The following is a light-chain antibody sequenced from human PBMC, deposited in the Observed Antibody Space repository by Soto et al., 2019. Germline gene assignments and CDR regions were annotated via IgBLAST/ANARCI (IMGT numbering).Light chain of an antibody. V-gene: IGKV1-9*01. CDR1: HGISSY. Sequence: DIQLTQSPSFLSASVGDRVTITCRASHGISSYLAWYQQKPGKAPKLLIYAASTLQSGVPSRFSGSGSGTEFTLTISSLQPEDFATYYCQQLNSYPLFGPGTKVDIK. CDR2: AAS. CDR3: QQLNSYPL. J-gene: IGKJ3*01.